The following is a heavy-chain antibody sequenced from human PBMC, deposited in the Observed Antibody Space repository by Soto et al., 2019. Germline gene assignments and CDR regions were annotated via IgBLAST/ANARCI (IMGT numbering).Heavy chain of an antibody. CDR3: AITGTYSSSHSPSSGMDV. J-gene: IGHJ6*02. CDR2: IVPMLGTP. V-gene: IGHV1-69*01. Sequence: QVQLVQSGAEVKEPGSSVRVSCKASGGTFDNFIMNWVRQTPGQGLEWMGGIVPMLGTPTYAEKFKGRVTISASGSAGTMGMEVTSLTSDDTPIYYCAITGTYSSSHSPSSGMDVWGQGTTVTVSS. CDR1: GGTFDNFI. D-gene: IGHD1-7*01.